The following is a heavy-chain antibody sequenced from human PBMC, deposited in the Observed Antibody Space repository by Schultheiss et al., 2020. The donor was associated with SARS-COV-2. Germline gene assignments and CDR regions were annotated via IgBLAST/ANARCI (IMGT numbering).Heavy chain of an antibody. CDR2: INHSGST. V-gene: IGHV4-38-2*01. J-gene: IGHJ3*02. D-gene: IGHD3-16*01. Sequence: SETLSLTCAVSGYSISSGYYWGWIRQPPGKGLEWIGEINHSGSTNYNPSLMSRVTISVDTSKNQFSLKLSTVTAADTAVYYCARGGGFSDEAFDIWGQGTMVTVSS. CDR3: ARGGGFSDEAFDI. CDR1: GYSISSGYY.